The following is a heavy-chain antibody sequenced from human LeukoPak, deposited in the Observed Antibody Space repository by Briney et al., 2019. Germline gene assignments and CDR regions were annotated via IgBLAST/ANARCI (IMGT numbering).Heavy chain of an antibody. D-gene: IGHD6-13*01. J-gene: IGHJ2*01. Sequence: SQTLSLTCAISGDSVSSNSAAWNWIRQSPSRGLEWLGRTYYRSKWYNDYAVSVKSRITINPDTSKNQFSLQLNSVTPEDTAVYYCARTIAAAGNFFYWYFDLWGRGTLVTVSS. CDR3: ARTIAAAGNFFYWYFDL. V-gene: IGHV6-1*01. CDR1: GDSVSSNSAA. CDR2: TYYRSKWYN.